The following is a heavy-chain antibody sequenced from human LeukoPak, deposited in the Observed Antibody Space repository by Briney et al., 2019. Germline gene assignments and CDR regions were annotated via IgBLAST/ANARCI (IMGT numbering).Heavy chain of an antibody. CDR2: IRYDGSNK. CDR1: GFTFSSYG. D-gene: IGHD2-15*01. V-gene: IGHV3-30*02. J-gene: IGHJ1*01. CDR3: AKDPEGYCSGGSCYPEYFQH. Sequence: PGGSLRLSCAASGFTFSSYGMHWVRQAPGKGLEWVAFIRYDGSNKYYADSVKGRFTISRDNSKNTLYLQMNSLRAEDTAVYYCAKDPEGYCSGGSCYPEYFQHWGQGTLVTVSS.